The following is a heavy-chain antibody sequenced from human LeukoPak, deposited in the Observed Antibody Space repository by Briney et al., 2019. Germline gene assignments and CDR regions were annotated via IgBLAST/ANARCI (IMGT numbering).Heavy chain of an antibody. CDR2: IYYSGST. CDR1: GGSISSSSYY. CDR3: ARELNFWSAFDY. V-gene: IGHV4-39*07. J-gene: IGHJ4*02. Sequence: SETLSLTCTVSGGSISSSSYYWGWIRQPPGKGLEWIGSIYYSGSTYYNPSLKSRVTISVDTSKNQFSLKLSSVTAADTAVYYCARELNFWSAFDYWGQGNLVTVSS. D-gene: IGHD3-3*01.